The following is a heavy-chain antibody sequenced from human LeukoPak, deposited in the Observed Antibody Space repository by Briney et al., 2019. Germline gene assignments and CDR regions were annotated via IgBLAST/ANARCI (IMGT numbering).Heavy chain of an antibody. CDR2: MNPDGSNT. V-gene: IGHV3-74*01. D-gene: IGHD3-10*01. CDR1: GFTFSKHW. J-gene: IGHJ4*02. CDR3: VRALNGVDDY. Sequence: GGSLRLSCAASGFTFSKHWMHWVRQAPGKGLVWVSRMNPDGSNTDYADSVKGRFTISRDNAKNTLYLQMNSLRAEDTAVYYCVRALNGVDDYWGQGTLVTVSS.